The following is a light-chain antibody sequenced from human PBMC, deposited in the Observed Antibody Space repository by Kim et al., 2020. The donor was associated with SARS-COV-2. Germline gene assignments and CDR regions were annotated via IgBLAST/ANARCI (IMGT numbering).Light chain of an antibody. Sequence: VSPGERATLSCRASQSVSSNFAGYQQKPGQAPPRLIYGAATSATGIPARFSGSGSGKEFTPTTSSLQSEDVAVDYCQQYNNWPRTFGQGTKVDIK. CDR2: GAA. CDR1: QSVSSN. CDR3: QQYNNWPRT. J-gene: IGKJ1*01. V-gene: IGKV3-15*01.